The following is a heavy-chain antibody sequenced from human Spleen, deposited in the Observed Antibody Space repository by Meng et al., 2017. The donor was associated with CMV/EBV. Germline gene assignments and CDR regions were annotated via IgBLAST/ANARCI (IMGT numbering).Heavy chain of an antibody. Sequence: HVLVVEAGGGLVQPGRALRLSFVVSGFTFSRSGMHWVRQSAGKGLEWVAVISNDGRNKQYVDSVKGRLTISRDNSKNTLYLQMNSLKIEDTGIYYCAKDDSGTIDYWGQGTLVTVSS. D-gene: IGHD1-1*01. CDR3: AKDDSGTIDY. V-gene: IGHV3-30*18. J-gene: IGHJ4*02. CDR1: GFTFSRSG. CDR2: ISNDGRNK.